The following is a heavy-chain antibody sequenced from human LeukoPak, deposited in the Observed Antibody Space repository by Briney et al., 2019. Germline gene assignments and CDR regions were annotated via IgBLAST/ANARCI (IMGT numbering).Heavy chain of an antibody. Sequence: GGSLRLPCAASGFTFSSYWMHWVRQAPGKGLVWVSRINSDGSSTSYADSVKGRFTISRDNAKNTLYLQMNSLRAEDTAVYYCARDDTRDYYDSSGYYDYWGQGTLVTVSS. CDR1: GFTFSSYW. D-gene: IGHD3-22*01. J-gene: IGHJ4*02. V-gene: IGHV3-74*01. CDR2: INSDGSST. CDR3: ARDDTRDYYDSSGYYDY.